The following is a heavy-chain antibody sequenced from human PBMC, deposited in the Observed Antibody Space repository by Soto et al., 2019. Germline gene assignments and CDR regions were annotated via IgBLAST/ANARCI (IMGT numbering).Heavy chain of an antibody. D-gene: IGHD4-17*01. CDR3: ARIIVTTARGALGLFDY. CDR2: IYYSGST. V-gene: IGHV4-30-4*01. J-gene: IGHJ4*02. CDR1: GGSIRSGDYY. Sequence: TVSGGSIRSGDYYWSWIRQPPGKGLEWIGYIYYSGSTYYNPSLKSRVTISVDTSKNQFSLKLSSVTAADTAVYYCARIIVTTARGALGLFDYWGQGTLVTVSS.